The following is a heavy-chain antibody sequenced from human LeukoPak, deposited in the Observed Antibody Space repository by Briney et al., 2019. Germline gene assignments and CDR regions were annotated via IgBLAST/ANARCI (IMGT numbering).Heavy chain of an antibody. CDR3: AGVQRGYSGRTTPQNNWFDP. Sequence: SETLSLTCTVSGYSISSGYYWGWIRQPPGKGLEWIGSIYHSGSTYYNPSLKSRVTISVDTSKNQFSLKLSSATAADTAVYYCAGVQRGYSGRTTPQNNWFDPWGQGTLVTVSS. CDR1: GYSISSGYY. V-gene: IGHV4-38-2*02. CDR2: IYHSGST. D-gene: IGHD5-12*01. J-gene: IGHJ5*02.